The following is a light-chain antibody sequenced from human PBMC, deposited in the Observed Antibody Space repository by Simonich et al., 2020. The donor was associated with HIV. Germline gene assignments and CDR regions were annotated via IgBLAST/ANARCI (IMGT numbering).Light chain of an antibody. J-gene: IGKJ1*01. Sequence: DIQMTQSPFSVSASVGDRVTITCRASQGISSWLAWYQQRPGKAPKLLMDAASSLQSGVPSRFSGSGAGTKFTLTISSLQPEDFATYYCQQAITFPRTFGQGTRVDVK. CDR3: QQAITFPRT. CDR1: QGISSW. CDR2: AAS. V-gene: IGKV1-12*01.